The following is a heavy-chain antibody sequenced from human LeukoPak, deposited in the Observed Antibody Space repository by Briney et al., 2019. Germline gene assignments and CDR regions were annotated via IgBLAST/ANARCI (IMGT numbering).Heavy chain of an antibody. CDR2: ISGSGGST. CDR1: GFTFSLFA. J-gene: IGHJ4*02. CDR3: ASRGVY. V-gene: IGHV3-23*01. Sequence: GGSLRLYCVASGFTFSLFAMHWVRQAQGKGLEWVSAISGSGGSTYYADSVKGRFTISRDNSKNTLYLQMSSLRAEDTAVYYCASRGVYWGQGTLVTVSS.